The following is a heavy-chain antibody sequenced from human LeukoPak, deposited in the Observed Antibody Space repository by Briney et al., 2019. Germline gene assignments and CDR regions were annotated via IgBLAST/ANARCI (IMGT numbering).Heavy chain of an antibody. V-gene: IGHV3-7*01. CDR3: ARDRGYSTFDN. CDR2: MKEDGGEI. J-gene: IGHJ5*02. CDR1: GFPFSNYW. Sequence: PGGSLRLSCAASGFPFSNYWISWVRQAPGKGLEWVANMKEDGGEINYVDSVKGRFTISRDNAKNSLYLHMNSLRVDDTAVYYCARDRGYSTFDNWGQGTLVTVSS. D-gene: IGHD4-23*01.